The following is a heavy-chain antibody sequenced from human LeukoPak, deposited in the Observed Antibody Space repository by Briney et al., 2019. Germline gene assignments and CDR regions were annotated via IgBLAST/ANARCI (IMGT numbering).Heavy chain of an antibody. J-gene: IGHJ4*02. CDR3: ARGLRSSFFDY. D-gene: IGHD2-2*01. V-gene: IGHV4-39*01. Sequence: PSETLSLTCTVSGGSISSSSYYWDWIRQPPGKGLEWIGSMYYSGSTYYNPSLKSRVTISVDTSKNQFSLKLSSVTAADTAVYYCARGLRSSFFDYWGQGTLVTVSS. CDR1: GGSISSSSYY. CDR2: MYYSGST.